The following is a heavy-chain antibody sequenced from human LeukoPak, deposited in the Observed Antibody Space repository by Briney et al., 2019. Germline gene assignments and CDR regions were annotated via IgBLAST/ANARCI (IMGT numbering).Heavy chain of an antibody. CDR2: MNPNSGNT. J-gene: IGHJ4*02. Sequence: ASVKVSCKASGYTFTSYDINWVRQATGQGLEWMGWMNPNSGNTGYAQKFQGRVTMTRNTSISTAYVELSSLRSEDTAVYYCARIGSRCSGGSCYSSPFDYWGQGTLVTVSS. CDR3: ARIGSRCSGGSCYSSPFDY. D-gene: IGHD2-15*01. CDR1: GYTFTSYD. V-gene: IGHV1-8*01.